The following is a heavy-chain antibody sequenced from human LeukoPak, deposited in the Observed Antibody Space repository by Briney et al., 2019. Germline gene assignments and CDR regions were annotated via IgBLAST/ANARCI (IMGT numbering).Heavy chain of an antibody. Sequence: SVKVSCKASGGTFSSYAISWVRQAPGQGLEWMGGIIPIFGTANYAQKFQGRVTITADESTSTAYMELSSLRSEDTAVYYCARGMVRGVNNWFDPWGQGTLVTVSS. CDR3: ARGMVRGVNNWFDP. CDR2: IIPIFGTA. J-gene: IGHJ5*02. V-gene: IGHV1-69*13. CDR1: GGTFSSYA. D-gene: IGHD3-10*01.